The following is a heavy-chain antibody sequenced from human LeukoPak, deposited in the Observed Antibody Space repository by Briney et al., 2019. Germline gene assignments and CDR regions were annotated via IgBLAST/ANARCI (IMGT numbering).Heavy chain of an antibody. J-gene: IGHJ4*02. CDR1: GFTFNTYW. CDR3: TRGRYYFDS. V-gene: IGHV3-74*01. CDR2: IKSDGSGT. Sequence: GGSLRLSCEASGFTFNTYWMHWVRQAPGKGLVCVSRIKSDGSGTSYADPVKGRFTISRDNAKNTLYLQMNSLRAEDTAVYYCTRGRYYFDSWGQGTLVTVSS.